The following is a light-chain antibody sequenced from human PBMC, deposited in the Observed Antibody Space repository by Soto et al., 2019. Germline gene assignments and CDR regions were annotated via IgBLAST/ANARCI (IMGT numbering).Light chain of an antibody. Sequence: EIVLTQSPPPLSLSPGERTNLSCRASQSVSSYLAWYQQKPGQAPRLLIHGASSRATGIPDRFSGSGSGTDFTLTISRLEPEDFAVYYCQQYGRPFGQGTKVDIK. V-gene: IGKV3-20*01. CDR2: GAS. CDR3: QQYGRP. CDR1: QSVSSY. J-gene: IGKJ1*01.